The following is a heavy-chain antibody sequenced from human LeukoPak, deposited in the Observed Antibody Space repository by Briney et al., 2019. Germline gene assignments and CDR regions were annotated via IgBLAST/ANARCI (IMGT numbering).Heavy chain of an antibody. CDR1: GYIFTTYF. V-gene: IGHV1-46*01. Sequence: ASVKVSCKASGYIFTTYFMHWLRQAPGQGPEWMGIINPRGGSTDYAQKFQDRITMTSDTSTSTVYMELKSLTSEDTAVYFCARVGTTGATADNWGQRTLVTVSS. J-gene: IGHJ4*02. D-gene: IGHD4-11*01. CDR3: ARVGTTGATADN. CDR2: INPRGGST.